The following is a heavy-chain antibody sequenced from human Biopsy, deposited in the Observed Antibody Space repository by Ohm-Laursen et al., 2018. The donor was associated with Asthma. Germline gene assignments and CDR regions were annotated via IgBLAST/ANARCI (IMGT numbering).Heavy chain of an antibody. J-gene: IGHJ4*02. Sequence: TQTLTLTCSFSGFSLSSSGANVNWIRQPPGKALEWLARTDWEEDKFYSTSLRTRLTISKGSSEDQVVLTMTNMGPVDTATYYCTRHNDYWGPGILVTVSS. CDR1: GFSLSSSGAN. D-gene: IGHD1-14*01. CDR3: TRHNDY. CDR2: TDWEEDK. V-gene: IGHV2-70*04.